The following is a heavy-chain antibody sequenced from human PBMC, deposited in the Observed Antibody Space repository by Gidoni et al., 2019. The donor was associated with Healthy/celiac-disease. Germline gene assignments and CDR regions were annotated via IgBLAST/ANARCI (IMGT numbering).Heavy chain of an antibody. CDR1: GFTFSSYW. D-gene: IGHD5-12*01. CDR3: AREGLRLGFDP. Sequence: EVQLVESGGGLVQPGGSLRLSCAASGFTFSSYWMHWVRQAPGKGPVWVSRIKSDGSSTSYADSVKGRFTISRDNAKNTLYLQMNSLRAEDTAVYYCAREGLRLGFDPWGQGTLVTVSS. V-gene: IGHV3-74*01. J-gene: IGHJ5*02. CDR2: IKSDGSST.